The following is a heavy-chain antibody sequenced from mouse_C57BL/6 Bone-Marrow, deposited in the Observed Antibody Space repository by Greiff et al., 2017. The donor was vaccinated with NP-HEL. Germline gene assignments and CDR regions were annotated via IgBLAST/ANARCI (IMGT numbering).Heavy chain of an antibody. CDR2: ISDGGSYT. J-gene: IGHJ3*01. V-gene: IGHV5-4*03. CDR1: GFTFSSYA. Sequence: EVKLMESGGGLVKPGGSLKLSCAASGFTFSSYAMSWVRQTPEQRLEWVATISDGGSYTYYPDNVKCLFTISRDTATHYLYLHMCPLKSEDTAMYYCARNAWFAYWGQGTLVTVSA. CDR3: ARNAWFAY.